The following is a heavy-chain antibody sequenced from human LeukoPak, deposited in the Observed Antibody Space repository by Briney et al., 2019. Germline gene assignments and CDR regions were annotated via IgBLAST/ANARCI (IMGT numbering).Heavy chain of an antibody. CDR2: IWSDGSNK. CDR1: GFTFSSYW. V-gene: IGHV3-33*08. Sequence: GGSLRLSCAAAGFTFSSYWMHWVRQAPGKGLEWVALIWSDGSNKYYADSVKGRFTISRDNSENTLYLQMNSLRAEDTAVYYCARDPGYSYGNPVDYWGQGTLVTVSS. J-gene: IGHJ4*02. CDR3: ARDPGYSYGNPVDY. D-gene: IGHD5-18*01.